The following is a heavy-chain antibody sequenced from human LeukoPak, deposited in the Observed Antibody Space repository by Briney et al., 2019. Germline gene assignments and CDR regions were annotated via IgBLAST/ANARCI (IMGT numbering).Heavy chain of an antibody. CDR2: IYPRDSDT. D-gene: IGHD5-12*01. Sequence: GESLKISCKGSGYSFANYWIGWVRQVPGNGLEWMGIIYPRDSDTRYSPSFQGQVTISPDKSINTAYLQWSSLKASDTAMYYCARHSSVAASGTWWFDPWGQGTLVTVSS. CDR3: ARHSSVAASGTWWFDP. V-gene: IGHV5-51*01. J-gene: IGHJ5*02. CDR1: GYSFANYW.